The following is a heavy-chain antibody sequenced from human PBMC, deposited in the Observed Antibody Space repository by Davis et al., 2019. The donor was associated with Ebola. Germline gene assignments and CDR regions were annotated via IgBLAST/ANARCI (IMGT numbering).Heavy chain of an antibody. CDR2: ISYDGSNK. CDR3: AKDEYSSSDDAFDI. CDR1: GFTFSSYS. J-gene: IGHJ3*02. Sequence: GGSLRLSCAASGFTFSSYSMNWVRQAPGKGLEWVAVISYDGSNKYYADSVKGRFTISRDNSKNTLYLQMNSLRAEDTAVYYCAKDEYSSSDDAFDIWGQGTMVTVSS. D-gene: IGHD6-6*01. V-gene: IGHV3-30*18.